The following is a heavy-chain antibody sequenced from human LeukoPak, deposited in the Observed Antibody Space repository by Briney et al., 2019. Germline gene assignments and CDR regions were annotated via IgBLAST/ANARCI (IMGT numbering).Heavy chain of an antibody. J-gene: IGHJ4*02. Sequence: PPESLSVTCTVSGGSISNYHWSWIRQPAGKGLEWISQIHTSGSTNYNPPLKSRVTMSIDTPENQLSLTIRSVTAADTAVYYCARRDISSGWSFDYWGQGILVTVSS. CDR3: ARRDISSGWSFDY. D-gene: IGHD6-19*01. CDR1: GGSISNYH. CDR2: IHTSGST. V-gene: IGHV4-4*07.